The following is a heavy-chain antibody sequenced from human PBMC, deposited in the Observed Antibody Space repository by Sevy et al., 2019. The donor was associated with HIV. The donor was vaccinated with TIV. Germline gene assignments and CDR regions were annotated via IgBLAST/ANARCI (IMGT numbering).Heavy chain of an antibody. Sequence: GGSLRLSCAASGFAFSDYFAMHWVRQAPGKGLEWVALISYDESDKYYADSVKGRFTISRDNFKNTLYLQMNSLTTEETAVYYCARPRANYVDHYFFFAMDGWGQGTTVTVSS. CDR2: ISYDESDK. D-gene: IGHD4-17*01. CDR1: GFAFSDYFA. V-gene: IGHV3-30-3*01. J-gene: IGHJ6*02. CDR3: ARPRANYVDHYFFFAMDG.